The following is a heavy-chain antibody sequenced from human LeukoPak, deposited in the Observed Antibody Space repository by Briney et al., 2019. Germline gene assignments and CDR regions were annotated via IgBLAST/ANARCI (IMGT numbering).Heavy chain of an antibody. D-gene: IGHD2-2*01. V-gene: IGHV4-34*01. CDR2: IHHSGST. CDR1: GGPFSGYY. Sequence: SETLSLTCAVYGGPFSGYYWTWIRQPPGKGLEWIGEIHHSGSTNYNPSLKSRVTMSVDKSKNQFSLKLSSVTAADTAVYYCARTEAFCSDTSCSNWFDPWGQGTLVTVSS. J-gene: IGHJ5*02. CDR3: ARTEAFCSDTSCSNWFDP.